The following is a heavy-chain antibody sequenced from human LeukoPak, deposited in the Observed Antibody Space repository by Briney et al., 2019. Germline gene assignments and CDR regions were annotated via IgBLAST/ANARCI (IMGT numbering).Heavy chain of an antibody. CDR2: ISYDGSNK. CDR3: ARALLLWFGELPDGAFDI. CDR1: GFTFSSYA. D-gene: IGHD3-10*01. V-gene: IGHV3-30-3*01. J-gene: IGHJ3*02. Sequence: GGSLRLSCAASGFTFSSYAMPWVRQAPGKGLEWVAVISYDGSNKYYADSVKGRFTISRDNSKNTLYLQMNSLRAEDTAVYYCARALLLWFGELPDGAFDIWGQGTMVTVSS.